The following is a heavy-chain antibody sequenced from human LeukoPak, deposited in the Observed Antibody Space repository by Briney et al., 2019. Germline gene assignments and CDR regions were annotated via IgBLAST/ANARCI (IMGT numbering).Heavy chain of an antibody. V-gene: IGHV3-23*01. J-gene: IGHJ2*01. Sequence: GGSLRLSCAASGVTFSSYAMSWVRQAPGKGREWVSAISGSGGSTYYADPVKGRFTISRDNSKNTLYLQMNSLRAEDTAVYYCAKARGTAMVTDWYFDLWGRGTLVTVSS. CDR1: GVTFSSYA. D-gene: IGHD5-18*01. CDR2: ISGSGGST. CDR3: AKARGTAMVTDWYFDL.